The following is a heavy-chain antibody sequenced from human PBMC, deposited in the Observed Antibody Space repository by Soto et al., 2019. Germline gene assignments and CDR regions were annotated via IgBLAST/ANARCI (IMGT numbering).Heavy chain of an antibody. CDR1: GSSFGAYA. CDR2: ISYDGTKS. CDR3: ARDGGFDY. Sequence: QVQLVESGGGVVQPGRSLRLSCAASGSSFGAYAMHWVRQAPGKGLEWVSAISYDGTKSYYADSVRGRFSISRDNSKNTVYLQMNSLRTEDTAIYYCARDGGFDYWGQGTLVTVSS. J-gene: IGHJ4*02. D-gene: IGHD3-10*01. V-gene: IGHV3-30-3*01.